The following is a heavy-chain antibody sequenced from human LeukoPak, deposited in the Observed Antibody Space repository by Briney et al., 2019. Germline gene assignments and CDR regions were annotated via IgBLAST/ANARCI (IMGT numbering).Heavy chain of an antibody. J-gene: IGHJ4*02. CDR3: ARDTRDYIFFDY. D-gene: IGHD4-11*01. Sequence: GGSLRLSCAASGFTFSSYGMHWVRQAPGKALEWVAVIWYDGSNKYYADSVKGRFTISRDNSKNTLYLQMNSLRAEDTAVYYCARDTRDYIFFDYWGQGTLVTVSS. CDR2: IWYDGSNK. V-gene: IGHV3-33*01. CDR1: GFTFSSYG.